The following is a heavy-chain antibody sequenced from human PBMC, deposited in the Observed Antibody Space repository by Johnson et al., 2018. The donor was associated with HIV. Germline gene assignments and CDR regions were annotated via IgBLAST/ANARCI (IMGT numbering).Heavy chain of an antibody. V-gene: IGHV3-7*05. Sequence: EVQLVESGGGLVQPGGSLRLSCAASGFTLSNHWMSWVRQAPGKGLAYVANVNQDGSAKFYVDSVKGRFTISRDNAKNSLYLQMNSLRDEATAVYYCVTADRGSAWGQGTTVTVSS. CDR2: VNQDGSAK. CDR3: VTADRGSA. J-gene: IGHJ3*01. CDR1: GFTLSNHW. D-gene: IGHD1-26*01.